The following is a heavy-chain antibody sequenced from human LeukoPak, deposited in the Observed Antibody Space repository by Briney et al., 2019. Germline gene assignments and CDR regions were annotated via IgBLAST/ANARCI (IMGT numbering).Heavy chain of an antibody. CDR1: GASFSDSY. CDR2: INNSGST. Sequence: SETLSLTCAVYGASFSDSYWSWIRQSPEKGLERIGEINNSGSTSYNPSLNSRVIMSVDRSKNQFSLRLTSVTAADTAVYYCARGRYGPRLGNWGQGTLVTVSS. J-gene: IGHJ4*02. V-gene: IGHV4-34*01. CDR3: ARGRYGPRLGN. D-gene: IGHD3-16*01.